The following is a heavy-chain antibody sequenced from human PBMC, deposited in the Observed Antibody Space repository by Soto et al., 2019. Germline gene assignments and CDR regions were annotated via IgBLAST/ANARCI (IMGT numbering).Heavy chain of an antibody. CDR3: ANPGAITQEGTDY. Sequence: GGSLRLSCAASGFTFSSYAMSWVRQAPGKGLEWVSAISGSGGSTYYADSVKGRFTISRDNSKNTLYLQMNSLRAEDTAVYYCANPGAITQEGTDYWGQGTLVTVSS. CDR1: GFTFSSYA. D-gene: IGHD3-16*01. J-gene: IGHJ4*02. CDR2: ISGSGGST. V-gene: IGHV3-23*01.